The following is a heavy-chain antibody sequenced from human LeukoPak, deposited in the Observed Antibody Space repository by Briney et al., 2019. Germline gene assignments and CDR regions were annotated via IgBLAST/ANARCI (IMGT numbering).Heavy chain of an antibody. Sequence: PSETLPLTCAVSGYSITSAYYWGWIRQPPGKGLEWIGSIYHSGSTYYNPSLKRRVTISVDTSKNQFFLKLSSVTAADTAVYYCASRNVPTNWFDPWGQGNLVTVSS. CDR1: GYSITSAYY. D-gene: IGHD5-12*01. V-gene: IGHV4-38-2*01. J-gene: IGHJ5*02. CDR3: ASRNVPTNWFDP. CDR2: IYHSGST.